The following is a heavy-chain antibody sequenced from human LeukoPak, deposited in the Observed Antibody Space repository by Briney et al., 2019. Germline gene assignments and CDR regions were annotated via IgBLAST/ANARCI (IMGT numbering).Heavy chain of an antibody. CDR3: ARERGSSGPLDV. V-gene: IGHV4-38-2*02. CDR2: INHSGST. CDR1: GYSINSGYY. D-gene: IGHD6-19*01. Sequence: SETLSLTCTVSGYSINSGYYWSWIRQPPGKGLEWIGEINHSGSTNYNPSLKSRVTISVDTSKNQFSLKLSSVTAADTAVYYCARERGSSGPLDVWGKGTTVTVSS. J-gene: IGHJ6*04.